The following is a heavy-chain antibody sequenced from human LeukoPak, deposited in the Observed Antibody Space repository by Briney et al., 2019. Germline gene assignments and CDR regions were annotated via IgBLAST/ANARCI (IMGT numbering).Heavy chain of an antibody. J-gene: IGHJ5*02. Sequence: SGTLSLTCTVSGGSISGYYWNWIRQSPGKGLEWIGYISDGGIIKSNPSLKSLVTISAYTSKNQVSLKLTSVTAADTAVYYCARSLFNWIYGWFDHWGQGSLVTVSS. D-gene: IGHD1-20*01. CDR1: GGSISGYY. CDR2: ISDGGII. V-gene: IGHV4-59*08. CDR3: ARSLFNWIYGWFDH.